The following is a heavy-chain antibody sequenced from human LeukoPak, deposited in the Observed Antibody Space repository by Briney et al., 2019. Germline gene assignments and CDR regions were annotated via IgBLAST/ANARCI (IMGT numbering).Heavy chain of an antibody. D-gene: IGHD5-24*01. Sequence: QPSETLSLTCTVSGDPISTYYWSWIRQPPGKGLDWIGNIHHSGRTNYSPSFKSRVTISVDTSKSQFSLKLSSVTAADTAVYYCARPRDGYNFGAFDIWGQGTLVSVSS. J-gene: IGHJ3*02. CDR1: GDPISTYY. CDR2: IHHSGRT. CDR3: ARPRDGYNFGAFDI. V-gene: IGHV4-59*08.